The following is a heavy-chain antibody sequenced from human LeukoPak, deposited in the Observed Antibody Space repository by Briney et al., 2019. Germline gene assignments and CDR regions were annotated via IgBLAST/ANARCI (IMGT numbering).Heavy chain of an antibody. V-gene: IGHV1-18*01. J-gene: IGHJ4*02. Sequence: MFQGRVTMTTDTSTSTAYMELRSLRSDDTAVYYCARDPIFDSWGQGTLVTVSS. CDR3: ARDPIFDS.